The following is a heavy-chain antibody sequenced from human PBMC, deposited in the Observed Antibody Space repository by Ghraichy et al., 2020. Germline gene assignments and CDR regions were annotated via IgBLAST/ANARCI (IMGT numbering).Heavy chain of an antibody. V-gene: IGHV4-39*01. CDR2: IYYSGST. CDR1: GGSISSSSYY. CDR3: ASYYYDSSGYGYYFDY. J-gene: IGHJ4*02. D-gene: IGHD3-22*01. Sequence: SETLSLTCTVSGGSISSSSYYWGWIRQPPGKGLEWIGCIYYSGSTYYNPSLKSRVTISVDTSKNQFSLKLSSVTAADTAVYYCASYYYDSSGYGYYFDYWGQGTLVTVSS.